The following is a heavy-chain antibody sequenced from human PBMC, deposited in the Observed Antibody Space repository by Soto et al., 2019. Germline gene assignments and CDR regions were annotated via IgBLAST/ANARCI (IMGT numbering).Heavy chain of an antibody. Sequence: XSVKVSCKASGYIFTCYYMHWVRQAPGQGLECMGWIIPHSGETNYAQKFQARVTLTRDTSISTAYMQLSGLTSDDTAVYYCARETDDFTNGAHDPWGQGTLVTVSS. CDR1: GYIFTCYY. J-gene: IGHJ5*02. D-gene: IGHD4-4*01. V-gene: IGHV1-2*02. CDR2: IIPHSGET. CDR3: ARETDDFTNGAHDP.